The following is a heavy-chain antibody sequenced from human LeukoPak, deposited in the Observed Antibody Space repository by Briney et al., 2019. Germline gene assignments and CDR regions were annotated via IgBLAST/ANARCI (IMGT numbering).Heavy chain of an antibody. CDR1: GFTFITYG. Sequence: DPGGSLRLSCAASGFTFITYGMHWVRQAPGKGLEWVATISNDGSKKKYVDSVKGRFTMSRDNSKNTLYLQMNSLRAEDTAVYYCAREVPRTYYYDSSGYTPSLYYGMDVWGQGTTVTVSS. J-gene: IGHJ6*02. CDR2: ISNDGSKK. CDR3: AREVPRTYYYDSSGYTPSLYYGMDV. D-gene: IGHD3-22*01. V-gene: IGHV3-30*03.